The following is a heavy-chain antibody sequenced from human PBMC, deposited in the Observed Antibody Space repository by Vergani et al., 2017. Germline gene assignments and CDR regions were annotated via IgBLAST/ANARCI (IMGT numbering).Heavy chain of an antibody. V-gene: IGHV3-48*01. CDR1: GFDFSSNI. CDR3: VRLPRGPWNFDL. Sequence: QLVESGGGWVQPGGSLRLSCVVSGFDFSSNIMNWVRQAPGKGLEWVSFVSTGTKSQSYAESVKGRFTISSDSAKNSLYLQMDSLRAEDTAVYYCVRLPRGPWNFDLWGRGTLITVSS. J-gene: IGHJ2*01. CDR2: VSTGTKSQ.